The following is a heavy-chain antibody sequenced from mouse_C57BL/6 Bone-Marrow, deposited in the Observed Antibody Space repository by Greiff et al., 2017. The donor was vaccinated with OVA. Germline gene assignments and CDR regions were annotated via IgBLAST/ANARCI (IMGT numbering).Heavy chain of an antibody. CDR2: INPNNGGT. Sequence: VQLKESGPELVKPGASVKIPCKASGYTFTGYNMDWVKQSHGKSLEWIGDINPNNGGTIYNQKFKGKATLTVDKSSSTAYMELRSLTSEDTAVYYCARWAYYYGSSYWYFDVWGTGTTVTVSS. J-gene: IGHJ1*03. CDR1: GYTFTGYN. V-gene: IGHV1-18*01. D-gene: IGHD1-1*01. CDR3: ARWAYYYGSSYWYFDV.